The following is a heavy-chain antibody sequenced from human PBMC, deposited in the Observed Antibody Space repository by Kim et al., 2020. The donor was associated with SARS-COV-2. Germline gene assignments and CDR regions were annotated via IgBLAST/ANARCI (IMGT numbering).Heavy chain of an antibody. V-gene: IGHV3-30*18. CDR1: GFTFSSYV. CDR2: ISYDGSKK. Sequence: GGSLRLSCAASGFTFSSYVMHWVRQAPGKGLEWVAVISYDGSKKYYADSVKGRFTISRDNSRTTLFLQMNSLRAEDTAVYYCAKVPPEKSYYYGSGSSPDWYFDLWGRGTLVTVSS. D-gene: IGHD3-10*01. J-gene: IGHJ2*01. CDR3: AKVPPEKSYYYGSGSSPDWYFDL.